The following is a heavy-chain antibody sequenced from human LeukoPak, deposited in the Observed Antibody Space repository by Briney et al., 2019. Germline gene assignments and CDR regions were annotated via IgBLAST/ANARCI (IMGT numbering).Heavy chain of an antibody. CDR1: GFNFSIYW. Sequence: GGSLRLSCAVSGFNFSIYWMSWVRQAPGKGLEWVANIKQDGSEKYYVDSVKGRFTISRDNAKNSLYLQMNSLRAEDTAVYHCARGGGGTDYWGQGTLVTVSS. V-gene: IGHV3-7*03. J-gene: IGHJ4*02. CDR2: IKQDGSEK. CDR3: ARGGGGTDY.